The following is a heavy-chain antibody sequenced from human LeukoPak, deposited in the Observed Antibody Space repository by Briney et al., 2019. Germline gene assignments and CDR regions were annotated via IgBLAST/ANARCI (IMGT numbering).Heavy chain of an antibody. CDR2: INAGNGNT. V-gene: IGHV1-3*01. J-gene: IGHJ4*02. CDR1: GGTFSSYA. CDR3: ARGDGVGYFDY. D-gene: IGHD2-8*01. Sequence: ASVKVSCKASGGTFSSYAISWVRQAPGQRLEWMGWINAGNGNTKYSQKFQGRVTITRDTSASTAYMELSSLRSEDTAVYYCARGDGVGYFDYWGQGTLVTVSS.